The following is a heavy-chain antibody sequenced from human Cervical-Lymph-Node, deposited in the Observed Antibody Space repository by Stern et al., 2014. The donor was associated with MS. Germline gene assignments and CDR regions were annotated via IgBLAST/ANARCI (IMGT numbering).Heavy chain of an antibody. CDR3: ARGDYSSDWEYYYYGMDV. CDR2: ISRSSSYI. CDR1: GFTFSSYS. J-gene: IGHJ6*02. Sequence: EVQLEESGGGLVKPGGSLRLSCAASGFTFSSYSMNWVRQAPGKGLEWVSSISRSSSYIYYADSVKGRFTISRDNAKNSLYLQMNSLIAEDTAVYYCARGDYSSDWEYYYYGMDVWGQGTTVTVSS. D-gene: IGHD6-19*01. V-gene: IGHV3-21*01.